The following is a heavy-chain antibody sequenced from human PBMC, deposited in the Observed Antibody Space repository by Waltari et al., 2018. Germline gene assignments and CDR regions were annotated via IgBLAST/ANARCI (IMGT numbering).Heavy chain of an antibody. J-gene: IGHJ4*02. CDR3: ARLELGY. CDR2: ISSSSSTI. V-gene: IGHV3-48*04. D-gene: IGHD1-7*01. CDR1: S. Sequence: SMNWVRQAPGKGLEWVSYISSSSSTIYYADSVKGRFTISRDNAKNSLYLQMNSLRAEDTAVYYCARLELGYWGQGTLVTVSS.